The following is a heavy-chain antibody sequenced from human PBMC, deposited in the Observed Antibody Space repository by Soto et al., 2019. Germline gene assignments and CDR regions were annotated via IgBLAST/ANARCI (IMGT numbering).Heavy chain of an antibody. J-gene: IGHJ4*01. V-gene: IGHV3-7*05. Sequence: GSLRLSCAASGFTFSTYWMTWVRQAPGKGLEWVANIEGDGSEKNYVDSVKGRFTISRDNAKKSVFLQMNSLRAEDTAVYYCARGVYPGSPHLLFWCHGTLVTVSS. CDR2: IEGDGSEK. CDR3: ARGVYPGSPHLLF. CDR1: GFTFSTYW. D-gene: IGHD3-10*01.